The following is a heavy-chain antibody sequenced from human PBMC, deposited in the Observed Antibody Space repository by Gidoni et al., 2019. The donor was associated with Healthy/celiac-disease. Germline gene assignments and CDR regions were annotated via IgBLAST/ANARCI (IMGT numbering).Heavy chain of an antibody. V-gene: IGHV3-21*01. D-gene: IGHD4-17*01. Sequence: EVQRVESGGGLVKPGGSLRLSCAASGFTFSSYSMNWVRQAPGKGLEWVSSISKSSSYIYYADSVKGRFTISRDNAKNSLYLQMNSLRAEDTAVYYCARGDYGDEQDYWGQGTLVTVSS. J-gene: IGHJ4*02. CDR3: ARGDYGDEQDY. CDR2: ISKSSSYI. CDR1: GFTFSSYS.